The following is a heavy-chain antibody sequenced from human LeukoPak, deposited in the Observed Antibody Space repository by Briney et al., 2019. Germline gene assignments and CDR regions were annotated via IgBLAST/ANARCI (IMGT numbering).Heavy chain of an antibody. V-gene: IGHV3-23*01. CDR3: AKAPVTTCSGAYCYPFDY. D-gene: IGHD2-15*01. CDR1: GFTLSSYA. CDR2: IGVSGNT. Sequence: PGGSLRLSCAASGFTLSSYAMSWVRQGPGKGLEWVSAIGVSGNTYHADSVKGRFTISRDSSKNTLYLQMNSLRAEDAAVYYCAKAPVTTCSGAYCYPFDYWGQGTLVTVSS. J-gene: IGHJ4*02.